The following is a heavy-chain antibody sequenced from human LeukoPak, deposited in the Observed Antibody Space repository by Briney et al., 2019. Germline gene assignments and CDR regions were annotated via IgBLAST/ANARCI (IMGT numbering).Heavy chain of an antibody. CDR1: GYSISSGYF. V-gene: IGHV4-38-2*01. J-gene: IGHJ4*02. D-gene: IGHD3-10*01. CDR2: IYHSGNT. CDR3: ARRYYYGSGIFDY. Sequence: SETLSLTCAVSGYSISSGYFWGWIRQPPGKRLEWIGTIYHSGNTYYKPSLKSRVTISVDTSKNQFSVNLSSVTAADTAVYYCARRYYYGSGIFDYWGQGTLVTVSS.